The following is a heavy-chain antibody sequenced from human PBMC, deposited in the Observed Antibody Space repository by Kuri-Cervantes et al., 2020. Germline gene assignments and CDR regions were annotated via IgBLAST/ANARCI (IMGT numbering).Heavy chain of an antibody. V-gene: IGHV4-61*01. CDR3: ARSPPATMIVVAPEFDP. CDR2: IYYSGST. J-gene: IGHJ5*02. D-gene: IGHD3-22*01. Sequence: SETLSLTCTVSGGSVSSGSYYWSWIRQPPGKGLEWIGNIYYSGSTNYNPSLQSRVTISIDTSKNQFSLKLTYVTAADTAVYYCARSPPATMIVVAPEFDPWGQGILVTVSS. CDR1: GGSVSSGSYY.